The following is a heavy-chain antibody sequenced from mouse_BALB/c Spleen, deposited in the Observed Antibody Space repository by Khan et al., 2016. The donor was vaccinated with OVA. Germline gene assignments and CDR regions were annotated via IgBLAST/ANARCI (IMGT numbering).Heavy chain of an antibody. J-gene: IGHJ2*01. CDR2: VNPNIGNT. Sequence: EVQLQESGPELVKPGASVKMSCKTSGYTFTDYTLHWVKQSHGKSLEWIGNVNPNIGNTRYNQKFKDKATLTLYKSSRTTYMELRSLTSEDSAVYYCVRGNYFYWGQGATLTVSS. D-gene: IGHD1-1*01. CDR1: GYTFTDYT. V-gene: IGHV1-22*01. CDR3: VRGNYFY.